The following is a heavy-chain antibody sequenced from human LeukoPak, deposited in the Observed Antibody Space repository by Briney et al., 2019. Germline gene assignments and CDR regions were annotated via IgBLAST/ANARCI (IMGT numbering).Heavy chain of an antibody. J-gene: IGHJ5*02. CDR3: ARGLGTAIVSWVAANNWFDP. Sequence: SETLSLTCAVYGGSFSGYYWTWIRQSPEKGLEWIAEINHSGSTYYTPPLKSRVSISIDTSENQFSLKLTSVTAADTAVYYCARGLGTAIVSWVAANNWFDPWGQGTLVTVSS. D-gene: IGHD5/OR15-5a*01. CDR1: GGSFSGYY. V-gene: IGHV4-34*01. CDR2: INHSGST.